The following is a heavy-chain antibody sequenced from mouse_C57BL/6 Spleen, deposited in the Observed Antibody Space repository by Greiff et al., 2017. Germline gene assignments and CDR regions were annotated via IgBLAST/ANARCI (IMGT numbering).Heavy chain of an antibody. CDR2: IDPSDSYT. V-gene: IGHV1-69*01. D-gene: IGHD2-4*01. CDR1: GYTFTSYW. Sequence: QVQLQQPGAELVMPGASVKLSCKASGYTFTSYWMHWVKQRPGQGLEWIGEIDPSDSYTNYNQKFKGKSTLTVDKSSSTAYMQLSSLTSEDSAVYYCARRGGYDYAWFAYWGQGTLVTVSA. CDR3: ARRGGYDYAWFAY. J-gene: IGHJ3*01.